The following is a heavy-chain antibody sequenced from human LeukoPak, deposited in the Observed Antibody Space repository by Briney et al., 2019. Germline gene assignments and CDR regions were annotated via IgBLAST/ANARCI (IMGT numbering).Heavy chain of an antibody. D-gene: IGHD2-2*02. CDR1: GGSISSYY. J-gene: IGHJ5*02. Sequence: PSETLSLTCTVSGGSISSYYWSWIRQPPGKGLEWIGYIYHSGSTYYNPSLKSRVTISVDRSKNQFSLKLSSVTAADTAVYYCAKYCSSTSCYTWFDPWGQGTLVTVSS. V-gene: IGHV4-59*12. CDR3: AKYCSSTSCYTWFDP. CDR2: IYHSGST.